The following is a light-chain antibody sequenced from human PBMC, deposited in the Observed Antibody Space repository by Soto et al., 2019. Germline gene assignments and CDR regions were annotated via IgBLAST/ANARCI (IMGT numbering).Light chain of an antibody. V-gene: IGLV2-14*01. CDR3: SSYTSSSTLL. J-gene: IGLJ2*01. CDR1: SNDIGGYNY. CDR2: DVS. Sequence: QSVLTQPASVSGSPGQSITFSCTGTSNDIGGYNYVSWYQQHPGKAPKLMIFDVSNRPSGVSYRFSGSKSGNTASLTISGLQAEDEADYYCSSYTSSSTLLFGGGTKDRP.